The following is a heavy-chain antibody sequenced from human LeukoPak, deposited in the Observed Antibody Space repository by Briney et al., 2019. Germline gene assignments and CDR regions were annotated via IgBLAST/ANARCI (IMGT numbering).Heavy chain of an antibody. CDR1: GFTFSSNY. V-gene: IGHV3-53*01. CDR2: IYSGGST. CDR3: ARSPGVFYAFDI. J-gene: IGHJ3*02. Sequence: GGSLRLSCAASGFTFSSNYMTWVRQAPEKGLEWVSVIYSGGSTYYADSVKGRFTISRDNSKNTLFLHMNSLRAEDTAVYYCARSPGVFYAFDIWGQGTMVTVSS. D-gene: IGHD3-10*01.